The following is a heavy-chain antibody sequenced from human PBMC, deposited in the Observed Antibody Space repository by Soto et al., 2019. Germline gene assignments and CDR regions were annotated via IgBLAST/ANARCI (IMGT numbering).Heavy chain of an antibody. V-gene: IGHV1-18*01. CDR2: ISAYNGNT. CDR1: GYNFTSYG. J-gene: IGHJ4*02. D-gene: IGHD3-22*01. CDR3: ARADSSGYYKVCDY. Sequence: QVQLVQSGAEVKKPGASVKVSCKASGYNFTSYGISWVRQAPGQGLEWMGWISAYNGNTNDAQKRQGSVTMTTDTSTSTAYMELRSLRSDDQAVYYCARADSSGYYKVCDYWGQGTLVTVSS.